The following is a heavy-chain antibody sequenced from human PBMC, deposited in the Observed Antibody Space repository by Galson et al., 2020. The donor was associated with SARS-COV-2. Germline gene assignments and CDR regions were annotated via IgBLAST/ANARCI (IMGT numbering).Heavy chain of an antibody. CDR3: ARGGVPPVTTRGLPPYYYGMDV. CDR2: IYYSGSI. J-gene: IGHJ6*02. V-gene: IGHV4-59*12. CDR1: ISIYY. Sequence: ISIYYWSWIRQPPGKGREYIAYIYYSGSINNNPSLKSRLTISVDRSKNQFSLKLSSVTAADTAVYYCARGGVPPVTTRGLPPYYYGMDVWGQGTTVTVSS. D-gene: IGHD4-17*01.